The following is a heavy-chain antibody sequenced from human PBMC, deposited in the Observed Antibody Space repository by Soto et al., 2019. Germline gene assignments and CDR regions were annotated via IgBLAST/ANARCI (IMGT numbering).Heavy chain of an antibody. V-gene: IGHV1-69*13. CDR2: ILPIFNTA. CDR3: ATGGSVYSSSFTPFTSEH. Sequence: SVKVACKASGGTFSSNAISWVRQAPGQGPEWMGGILPIFNTANYAQNFQGRVTITADESTSTSYMELTSLKSEDTAIYYCATGGSVYSSSFTPFTSEHWGQVTTV. J-gene: IGHJ6*02. CDR1: GGTFSSNA. D-gene: IGHD5-18*01.